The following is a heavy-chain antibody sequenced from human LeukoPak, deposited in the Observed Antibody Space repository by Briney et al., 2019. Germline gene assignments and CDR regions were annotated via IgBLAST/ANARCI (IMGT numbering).Heavy chain of an antibody. J-gene: IGHJ4*02. CDR1: GGSISSSS. Sequence: PSETLSLTCTVSGGSISSSSYYWGWIRQPPGKGLEWVSSISSSSTYIYYADSVKGRFTISRDNAKNSLYLQMSSLRAEDTAVYYCARDVYDSSGYYAIDYWGQGTLVTVSS. V-gene: IGHV3-21*01. D-gene: IGHD3-22*01. CDR2: ISSSSTYI. CDR3: ARDVYDSSGYYAIDY.